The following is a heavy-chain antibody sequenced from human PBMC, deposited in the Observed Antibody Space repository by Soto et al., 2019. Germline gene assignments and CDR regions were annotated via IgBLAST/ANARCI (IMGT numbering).Heavy chain of an antibody. V-gene: IGHV3-30*04. J-gene: IGHJ4*02. CDR3: ARSVRGVVNTGIDY. D-gene: IGHD3-10*01. Sequence: GGSLRLSCVVSGFTFSTYAMYWVRQAPGKGLEWVALISFDGSSEYYADSVKGRFTISRDNSKDTLYLQMNSLRAEDTAVFYCARSVRGVVNTGIDYWGQGTLVTVSS. CDR2: ISFDGSSE. CDR1: GFTFSTYA.